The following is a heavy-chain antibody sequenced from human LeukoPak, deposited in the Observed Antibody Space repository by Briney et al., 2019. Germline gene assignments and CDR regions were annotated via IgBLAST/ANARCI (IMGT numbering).Heavy chain of an antibody. CDR1: GYTFTSYD. D-gene: IGHD2-15*01. Sequence: GASVKVSCKSSGYTFTSYDINWVRQPTGQGLERMGWMNPNSGNTATAQKFQGRVTMTRNTSISTTYMELSTLRSEDTAVYYCASGEIAALLDAFDIWGQGTMVTVSS. V-gene: IGHV1-8*01. J-gene: IGHJ3*02. CDR2: MNPNSGNT. CDR3: ASGEIAALLDAFDI.